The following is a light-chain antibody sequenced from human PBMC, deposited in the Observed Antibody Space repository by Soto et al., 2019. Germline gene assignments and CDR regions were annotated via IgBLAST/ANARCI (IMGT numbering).Light chain of an antibody. Sequence: DIQMTQSPSTLPASVGDRVTITCRASQSISSWLAWYQQKPGKAPKLLIYKASTLESGVPSNFSGSGSGTEFTLTISRLEPEDFAVYYCQQYGSSPRTFGQGTRLEIK. CDR3: QQYGSSPRT. CDR2: KAS. CDR1: QSISSW. V-gene: IGKV1-5*03. J-gene: IGKJ5*01.